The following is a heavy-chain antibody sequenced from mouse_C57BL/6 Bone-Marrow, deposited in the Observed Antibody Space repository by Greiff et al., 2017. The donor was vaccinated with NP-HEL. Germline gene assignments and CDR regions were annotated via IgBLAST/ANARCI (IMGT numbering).Heavy chain of an antibody. CDR3: AMTTVVADYFDY. CDR2: IHPSDSDT. J-gene: IGHJ2*01. CDR1: GYTFTSYW. D-gene: IGHD1-1*01. V-gene: IGHV1-74*01. Sequence: VQLQQPGAELVKPGASVKVSCKASGYTFTSYWMHWVKQRPGQGLEWIGRIHPSDSDTNYNQKFKGKATLTVDKSSSTAYMQLSSLTSEDSTVYYCAMTTVVADYFDYWGQGTTLTVSS.